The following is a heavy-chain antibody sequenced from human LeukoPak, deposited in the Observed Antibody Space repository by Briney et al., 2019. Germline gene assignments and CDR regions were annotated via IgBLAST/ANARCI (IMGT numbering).Heavy chain of an antibody. V-gene: IGHV1-24*01. CDR3: AREVLGYGYSYYYYGMDV. Sequence: GASVKVSCKVSGYTLTELSMHWVRQAPGKGLEWMGGFDPEDGETIYAQKFQGRVTMTTDTSTSTAYMELRSLRSDDTAVYYCAREVLGYGYSYYYYGMDVWGQGTTVTVSS. CDR2: FDPEDGET. D-gene: IGHD5-18*01. J-gene: IGHJ6*02. CDR1: GYTLTELS.